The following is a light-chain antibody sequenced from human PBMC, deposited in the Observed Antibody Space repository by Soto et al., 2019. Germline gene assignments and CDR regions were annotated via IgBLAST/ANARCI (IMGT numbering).Light chain of an antibody. CDR3: QQYYSTHPT. Sequence: DIVMTQSPDSLALSLGERATINCKSSQTVLLSSNNKNYLAWYQQKPGQPPKLLIYWASTRESGITDRFSGSGSGTDFTLTISSLQAEDVAVYYCQQYYSTHPTFGQGTTLEIK. CDR2: WAS. V-gene: IGKV4-1*01. CDR1: QTVLLSSNNKNY. J-gene: IGKJ2*01.